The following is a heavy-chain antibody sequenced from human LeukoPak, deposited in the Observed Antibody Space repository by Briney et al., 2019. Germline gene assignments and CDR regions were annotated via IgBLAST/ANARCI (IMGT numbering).Heavy chain of an antibody. J-gene: IGHJ4*02. CDR3: ARDSAAVGATAFDY. V-gene: IGHV4-61*02. D-gene: IGHD1-26*01. Sequence: PSQTLSLTCTVSGGSISSGSYYWSWIRQPAGKGLEWIGRIYTSGSTNYNPSLKSRVTISVDTSKNQFSLKLSSVTAAGTAVYYCARDSAAVGATAFDYWGQGTLVTVSS. CDR2: IYTSGST. CDR1: GGSISSGSYY.